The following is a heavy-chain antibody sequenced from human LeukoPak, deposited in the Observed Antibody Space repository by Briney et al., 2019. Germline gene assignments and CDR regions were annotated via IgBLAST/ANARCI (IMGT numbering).Heavy chain of an antibody. D-gene: IGHD3-22*01. Sequence: GESLKISCSGAGFRFTNFWIGWGRQMPGKGLEWMGIIYPGDSDTRYSPSFQGQVTISADKSISTAYLQWSSLKASDTAMYYCARPHFDSSGSGFDYWGQGTLVTVSS. J-gene: IGHJ4*02. CDR3: ARPHFDSSGSGFDY. CDR2: IYPGDSDT. CDR1: GFRFTNFW. V-gene: IGHV5-51*01.